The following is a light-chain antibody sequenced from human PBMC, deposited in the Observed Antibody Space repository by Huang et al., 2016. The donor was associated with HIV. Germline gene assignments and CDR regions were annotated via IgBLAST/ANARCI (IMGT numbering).Light chain of an antibody. J-gene: IGKJ2*01. Sequence: DIVMTQSPDSLAVSLGERATINCKSSQSVLYTSHNKNSLAWYQQKAGQPRKLLIQGASTRESGVPDRFSGSGSGTDFTLTISSLQAEDVAVYYCQQYYSSPYTFGPGTKLEIK. CDR3: QQYYSSPYT. CDR2: GAS. V-gene: IGKV4-1*01. CDR1: QSVLYTSHNKNS.